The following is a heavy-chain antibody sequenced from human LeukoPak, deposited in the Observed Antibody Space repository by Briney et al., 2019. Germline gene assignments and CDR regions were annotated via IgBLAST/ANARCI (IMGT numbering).Heavy chain of an antibody. CDR2: INPSGGST. CDR3: ARDNSVEDTAWWFDP. V-gene: IGHV1-46*01. Sequence: ASVKVSCKASGYTFTSYYMHWVRQAPGQGLGWMGIINPSGGSTSYAQKFQGRVTMTRDMSTSTDYMELSSLRSEDTAVYYCARDNSVEDTAWWFDPWGQGTLVTVSS. D-gene: IGHD4-23*01. CDR1: GYTFTSYY. J-gene: IGHJ5*02.